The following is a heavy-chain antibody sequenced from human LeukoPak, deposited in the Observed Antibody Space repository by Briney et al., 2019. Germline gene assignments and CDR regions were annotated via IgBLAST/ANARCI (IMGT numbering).Heavy chain of an antibody. J-gene: IGHJ3*02. V-gene: IGHV3-30-3*01. CDR3: ASLIQLWLSSEGADYGFDI. Sequence: GGSLRLSCAASGFTFSSYAMHRVRQAPGKGLEWVAVISYDGSNKYYADSVKGRFTISRDNSKNTLYLQMNSLRAEDTAVYYCASLIQLWLSSEGADYGFDIWGQGTMVTVSS. D-gene: IGHD5-18*01. CDR1: GFTFSSYA. CDR2: ISYDGSNK.